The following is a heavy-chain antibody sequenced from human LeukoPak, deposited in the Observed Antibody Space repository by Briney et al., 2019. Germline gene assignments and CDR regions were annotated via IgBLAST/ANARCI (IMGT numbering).Heavy chain of an antibody. D-gene: IGHD3-22*01. V-gene: IGHV4-4*07. CDR3: ASQEYYYDSSGYYRLGAFDI. CDR2: IYTSGST. Sequence: SETLSLTCTVSGGSISSYYWSWIRQPAGKGLEWIGRIYTSGSTNYNPSLKSRVTISVDTSKNQFSLKLSSVTAADTAVYYCASQEYYYDSSGYYRLGAFDIWGQGTMVTVSS. CDR1: GGSISSYY. J-gene: IGHJ3*02.